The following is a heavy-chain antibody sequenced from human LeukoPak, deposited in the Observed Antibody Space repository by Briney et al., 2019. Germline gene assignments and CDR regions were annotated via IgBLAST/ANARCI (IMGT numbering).Heavy chain of an antibody. CDR1: GYNFANYW. D-gene: IGHD2/OR15-2a*01. V-gene: IGHV5-51*01. CDR2: IYVGDSTT. CDR3: ARHPSGYSNTFFDY. J-gene: IGHJ4*02. Sequence: GESLKISCKGSGYNFANYWIGWVRQMPGKGLEWMGAIYVGDSTTGYSPSFQGQVTISADKSVSTAYLQWKSLEVSDSAMYYCARHPSGYSNTFFDYWGQGTLVTVSS.